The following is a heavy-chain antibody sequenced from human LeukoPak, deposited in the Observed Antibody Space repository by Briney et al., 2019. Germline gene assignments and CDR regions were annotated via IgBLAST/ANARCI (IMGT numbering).Heavy chain of an antibody. J-gene: IGHJ4*02. CDR3: ARGAGY. CDR2: INHSGST. V-gene: IGHV4-39*07. CDR1: GGSVSSGSYY. Sequence: SETLSLTCSVSGGSVSSGSYYWSWIRQPPGKGLEWIGEINHSGSTNYNPSLKSRVTISVDTSKNQFSLKLSSVTAADTAVYYCARGAGYWGQGTLVTVSS.